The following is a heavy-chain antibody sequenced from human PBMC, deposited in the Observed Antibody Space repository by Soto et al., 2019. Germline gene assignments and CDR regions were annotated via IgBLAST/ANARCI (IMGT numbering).Heavy chain of an antibody. CDR1: GGSISSYY. V-gene: IGHV4-59*01. CDR3: AREPGVAVAGHDWYFDL. J-gene: IGHJ2*01. CDR2: IYYSGST. D-gene: IGHD6-19*01. Sequence: ASETLSLTCTVSGGSISSYYWSWIRQPPGKGLEWIGYIYYSGSTNYNPPLKSRVTISVDTSKNQFSLKLSSVTAADTAVYYCAREPGVAVAGHDWYFDLWGRGTLVTVSS.